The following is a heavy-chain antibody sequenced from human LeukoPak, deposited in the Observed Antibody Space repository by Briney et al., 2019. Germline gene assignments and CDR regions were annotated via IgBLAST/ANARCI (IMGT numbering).Heavy chain of an antibody. CDR2: INHNGNVN. J-gene: IGHJ6*02. D-gene: IGHD3-22*01. Sequence: GGSLRLSCAASGFTFSSYWMNWARQAPGKGLEWVASINHNGNVNYYVDSVKGRFTISRDNAKNSLYLQMSNLRAEDTAVYYCARDDGYYYDSSGYYELFGMDVWGQGTTVTVSS. CDR3: ARDDGYYYDSSGYYELFGMDV. CDR1: GFTFSSYW. V-gene: IGHV3-7*03.